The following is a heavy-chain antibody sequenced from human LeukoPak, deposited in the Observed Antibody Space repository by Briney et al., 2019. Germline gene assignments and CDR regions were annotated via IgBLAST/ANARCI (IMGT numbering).Heavy chain of an antibody. V-gene: IGHV1-8*01. CDR2: MNPNSGNT. D-gene: IGHD3-3*01. J-gene: IGHJ6*03. Sequence: ASVKVSCKASGYTFTSYDISWVRQATGQGLEWMGWMNPNSGNTGYAQKFQGRVTMTRNTSISTAYMELSSLRSEDTAVYYCARGLSTTIFGVVIMSYYYYMDVWGKGTTVTVPS. CDR1: GYTFTSYD. CDR3: ARGLSTTIFGVVIMSYYYYMDV.